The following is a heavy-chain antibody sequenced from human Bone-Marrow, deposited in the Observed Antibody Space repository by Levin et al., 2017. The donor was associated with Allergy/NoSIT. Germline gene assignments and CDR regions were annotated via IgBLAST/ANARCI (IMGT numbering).Heavy chain of an antibody. D-gene: IGHD5-24*01. CDR3: TTDLTRGLHRRGPFDY. J-gene: IGHJ4*02. V-gene: IGHV1-24*01. CDR2: FDPEDGET. CDR1: GYSGCTLSDLS. Sequence: AASVKVSCKDAGYSGCTLSDLSIHWVRQAPGTGLEWLGGFDPEDGETVYAQRFQGRVTMTEDKATDTAYMEVTGLRSDDTAVYYCTTDLTRGLHRRGPFDYWGQGTLVTVSS.